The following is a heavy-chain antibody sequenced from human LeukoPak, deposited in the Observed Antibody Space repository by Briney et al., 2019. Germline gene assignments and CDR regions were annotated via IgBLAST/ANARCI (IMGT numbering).Heavy chain of an antibody. CDR1: GYSITSAYY. Sequence: KSSETLSLTCTVSGYSITSAYYWTWIRQPPGKGLEWIGYVDHTGSTNFNPSLNGRVSISRDTSENLFSLRLRSVTAADTAVYFCARGRVSSSTWYSTYYYYFYMDVWGKGTTVTVSS. V-gene: IGHV4-61*03. D-gene: IGHD4-11*01. J-gene: IGHJ6*03. CDR2: VDHTGST. CDR3: ARGRVSSSTWYSTYYYYFYMDV.